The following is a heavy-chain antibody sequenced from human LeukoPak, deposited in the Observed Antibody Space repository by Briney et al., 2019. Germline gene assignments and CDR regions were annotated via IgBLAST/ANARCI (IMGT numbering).Heavy chain of an antibody. V-gene: IGHV3-23*01. CDR1: GFTFSSYA. J-gene: IGHJ4*02. CDR3: ARVVVVAATPFDY. CDR2: ISGSGGST. Sequence: GGSLRLSCAASGFTFSSYAMSWVRQAPGKGLEWVSAISGSGGSTYYADSVKGRFTIPRDNSKNTLYLQMNSLRAEDTAVYYCARVVVVAATPFDYWGQGTLVTVSS. D-gene: IGHD2-15*01.